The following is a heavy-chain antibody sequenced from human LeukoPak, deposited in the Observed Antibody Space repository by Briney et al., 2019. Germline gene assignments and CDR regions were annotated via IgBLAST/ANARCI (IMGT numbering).Heavy chain of an antibody. CDR2: ISGSGGST. V-gene: IGHV3-23*01. CDR1: GFTFSSYA. J-gene: IGHJ4*02. CDR3: ARVEMATIPFDY. Sequence: GGSLRLSCAASGFTFSSYAMSWVLQAPGKGLEWVSAISGSGGSTYYADSVKGRFTISRDNSKNTLYLQMNSLRAEDTAVYYCARVEMATIPFDYWGQGTLVTVSS. D-gene: IGHD5-24*01.